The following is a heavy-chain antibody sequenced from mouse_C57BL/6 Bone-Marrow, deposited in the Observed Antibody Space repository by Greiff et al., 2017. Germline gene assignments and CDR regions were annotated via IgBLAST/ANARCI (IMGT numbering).Heavy chain of an antibody. Sequence: QVQLQQSGAELARPGASVKMSCKASGYTFTSYTMHWVKQRPGQGLEWIGYINPSSGYTKYNQKFKDKATLTADKSSSTAYMQLSSLTSEEPAVYYCARSVWGFAYWGQGTLVTVSA. J-gene: IGHJ3*01. V-gene: IGHV1-4*01. CDR3: ARSVWGFAY. CDR1: GYTFTSYT. CDR2: INPSSGYT. D-gene: IGHD2-10*02.